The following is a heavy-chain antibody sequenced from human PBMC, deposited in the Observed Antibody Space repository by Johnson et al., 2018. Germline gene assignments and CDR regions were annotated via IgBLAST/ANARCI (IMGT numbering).Heavy chain of an antibody. CDR3: AKVPYSSSSHPQH. CDR1: GFTFSTYT. J-gene: IGHJ1*01. D-gene: IGHD6-6*01. Sequence: QLVQSGGGVVQPGRSLTLSCAASGFTFSTYTMHWVRRAPGKGLEWVAVISYDGSNRFYADSVKGQFTISRDNSKNTLYLQMNSLRAEDTAVYYCAKVPYSSSSHPQHWGQGTLVTVSS. V-gene: IGHV3-30-3*01. CDR2: ISYDGSNR.